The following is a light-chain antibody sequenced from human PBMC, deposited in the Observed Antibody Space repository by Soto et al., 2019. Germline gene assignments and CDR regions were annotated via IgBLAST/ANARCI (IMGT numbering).Light chain of an antibody. V-gene: IGLV2-8*01. CDR2: EVS. J-gene: IGLJ2*01. CDR1: SSDVGGYNF. Sequence: QSVLTQPPSASGSPGQSVTISCTGTSSDVGGYNFVSWYQQHPGKATKLMIYEVSERPSGFPDRFSGSKSGNTASLTVSGLQAEDEADYYCSSYAGSNIVVFGGGTKLTVL. CDR3: SSYAGSNIVV.